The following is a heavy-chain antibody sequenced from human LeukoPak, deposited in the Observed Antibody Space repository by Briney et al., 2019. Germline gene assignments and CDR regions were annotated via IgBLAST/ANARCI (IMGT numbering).Heavy chain of an antibody. CDR3: AREFRRIDILTGYSYYYYYGMDV. D-gene: IGHD3-9*01. J-gene: IGHJ6*02. CDR1: GYTFTGYY. V-gene: IGHV1-2*02. CDR2: INPNSGGT. Sequence: ASVKVSCKASGYTFTGYYMHWVRQAPGQGLEWMGWINPNSGGTNYAQKFQGRVTMTRDTSISTAYMELSRLRSDDTAVYYCAREFRRIDILTGYSYYYYYGMDVWGQGTTVTVSS.